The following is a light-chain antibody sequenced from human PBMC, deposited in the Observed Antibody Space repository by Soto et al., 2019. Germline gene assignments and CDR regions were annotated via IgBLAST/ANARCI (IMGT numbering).Light chain of an antibody. Sequence: QSALTQPASVSGSPGQSITITCTGTSSDVGGYNSVSWYQQHPGKAPKLIIYDVTSRPSRTSDRFSGSKSGNTASLTISVLQAEDEADYYCCSYSDSTTLVIFGGGTKLTVL. J-gene: IGLJ2*01. CDR2: DVT. CDR1: SSDVGGYNS. CDR3: CSYSDSTTLVI. V-gene: IGLV2-14*03.